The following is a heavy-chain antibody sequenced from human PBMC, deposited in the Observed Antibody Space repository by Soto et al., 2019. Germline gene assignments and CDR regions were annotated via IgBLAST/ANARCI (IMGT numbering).Heavy chain of an antibody. Sequence: QVQLVQSGAEVKKPGASVKVSCKASGYTFTSYGISWVRQAPGQGLEWRGRINAYNGNSRYAQKLQGRVTMTTDTSTSTAYMELRSLRSDDMAVYYCARVQAMAQFDYWGQGTLVTVSS. CDR3: ARVQAMAQFDY. D-gene: IGHD5-18*01. CDR1: GYTFTSYG. J-gene: IGHJ4*02. CDR2: INAYNGNS. V-gene: IGHV1-18*03.